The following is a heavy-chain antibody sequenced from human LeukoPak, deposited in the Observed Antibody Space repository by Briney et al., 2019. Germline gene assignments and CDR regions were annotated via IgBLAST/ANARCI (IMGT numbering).Heavy chain of an antibody. CDR1: GFTFDDYG. Sequence: PGGSLRLSCAASGFTFDDYGMSWVRHAPGKGLEWVSGINWNGGSTGYADSVKGRFTISGDNAKNSLYLQMNSLRAEDTALYHCARRSAGGGGNFDYWGQGTLVTVSS. J-gene: IGHJ4*02. V-gene: IGHV3-20*01. CDR3: ARRSAGGGGNFDY. CDR2: INWNGGST. D-gene: IGHD3-16*01.